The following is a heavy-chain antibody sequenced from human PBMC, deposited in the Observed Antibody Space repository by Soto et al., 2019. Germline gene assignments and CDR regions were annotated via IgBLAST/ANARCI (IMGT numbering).Heavy chain of an antibody. D-gene: IGHD2-2*01. Sequence: QVQLVESGGGVVQPGRSLRLSCAASGFTFSSYAMHWVRQAPGTGLEWVAVISYDGSNKYYADSVKGLFTISRDNSKNTVYLQMNSLRAEDTAVYYCASGGLPAAAIVAYYYYYGMDVW. CDR3: ASGGLPAAAIVAYYYYYGMDV. CDR1: GFTFSSYA. CDR2: ISYDGSNK. V-gene: IGHV3-30-3*01. J-gene: IGHJ6*01.